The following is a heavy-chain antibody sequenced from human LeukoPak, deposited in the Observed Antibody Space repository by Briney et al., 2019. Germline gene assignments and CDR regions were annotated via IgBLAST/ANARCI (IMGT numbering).Heavy chain of an antibody. CDR1: GVSIRAYY. V-gene: IGHV4-59*01. CDR3: ARLRGASPRYYYMDV. Sequence: SETLSLTCTVSGVSIRAYYWNWIRQPPGKGLEWVGFMYYDGSPDYNPSLKSRGTISVDKSKNHFSLKLSSVTAADTAVYYCARLRGASPRYYYMDVWGKGITVTVSS. J-gene: IGHJ6*03. D-gene: IGHD3-9*01. CDR2: MYYDGSP.